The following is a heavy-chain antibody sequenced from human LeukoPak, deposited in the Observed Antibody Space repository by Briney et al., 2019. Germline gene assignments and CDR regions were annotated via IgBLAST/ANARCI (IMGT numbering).Heavy chain of an antibody. Sequence: GGSLRLSCAASGFTSSDHYMDWVRQAPGKGLEWVSAISGSGGSTYYADSVKGRFTISRDNSKNTLYLQMNSLRAEDTAVYYCAKDPYYYGSGSYYNTPSFDYWGQGTLVTVSS. D-gene: IGHD3-10*01. CDR3: AKDPYYYGSGSYYNTPSFDY. V-gene: IGHV3-23*01. CDR2: ISGSGGST. J-gene: IGHJ4*02. CDR1: GFTSSDHY.